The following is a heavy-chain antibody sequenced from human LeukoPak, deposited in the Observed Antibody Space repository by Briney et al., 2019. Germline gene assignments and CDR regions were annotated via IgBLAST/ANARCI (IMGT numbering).Heavy chain of an antibody. CDR2: FDPEDGET. CDR1: GYTLTELS. D-gene: IGHD5-18*01. J-gene: IGHJ4*02. V-gene: IGHV1-24*01. Sequence: GASVKVSCKVSGYTLTELSMHWVRQAPGKGLEWMGGFDPEDGETIYAQKFQGRVTMTEDTSTDTAYMELSSLRSEDTAVYYCARVMGGGYSYGQLDYWGQGTLVTVSS. CDR3: ARVMGGGYSYGQLDY.